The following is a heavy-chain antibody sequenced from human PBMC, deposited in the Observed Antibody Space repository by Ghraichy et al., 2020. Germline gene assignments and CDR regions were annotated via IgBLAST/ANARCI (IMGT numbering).Heavy chain of an antibody. CDR2: INPSGGST. D-gene: IGHD6-6*01. CDR1: GYTFTSYY. J-gene: IGHJ6*02. CDR3: ARDRGPSPSSSLRYYYGMDV. V-gene: IGHV1-46*03. Sequence: ASVKVSCKASGYTFTSYYMHWVRQAPGQGLEWMGIINPSGGSTSYAQKFQGRVTMTRDTSTSTVYMELSSLRSEDTAVYYCARDRGPSPSSSLRYYYGMDVWGQGTTVTVSS.